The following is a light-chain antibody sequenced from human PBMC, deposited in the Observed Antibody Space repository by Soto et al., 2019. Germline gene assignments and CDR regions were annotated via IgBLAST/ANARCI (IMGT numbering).Light chain of an antibody. CDR2: EVT. V-gene: IGLV2-23*02. J-gene: IGLJ2*01. CDR1: SSGVGRYNL. Sequence: QSALTQPASVSGSPGQSITISCTGTSSGVGRYNLVSWFQQHPGKATKLRIYEVTKRPSGVSNRFSASKSGNTASLTSSGLQAEDEADYYCYSYAGSTTFVVFGGGTKLTVL. CDR3: YSYAGSTTFVV.